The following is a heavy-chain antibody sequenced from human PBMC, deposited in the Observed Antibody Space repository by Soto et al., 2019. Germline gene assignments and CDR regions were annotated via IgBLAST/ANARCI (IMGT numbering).Heavy chain of an antibody. CDR3: AKVSGIAAAGWGWFDP. CDR1: GFTFDDYA. CDR2: ISWNSGSI. V-gene: IGHV3-9*01. D-gene: IGHD6-13*01. Sequence: EVQLVESGGGLVQPGRSLRLSCAASGFTFDDYAMHWVQQAPGKGLEWVSGISWNSGSIGYADSVKGRFTISRDNAKNSLYLQMNSLRAEDTAFYYCAKVSGIAAAGWGWFDPWGQGTLVTVSS. J-gene: IGHJ5*02.